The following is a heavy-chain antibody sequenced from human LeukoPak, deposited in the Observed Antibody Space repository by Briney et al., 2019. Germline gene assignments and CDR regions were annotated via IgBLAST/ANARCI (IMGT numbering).Heavy chain of an antibody. D-gene: IGHD6-19*01. CDR2: INSDGSDT. V-gene: IGHV3-74*01. CDR1: GFTLNSYW. J-gene: IGHJ6*03. CDR3: ARDAVAGIPYYYYMDV. Sequence: GGSLRLSCAASGFTLNSYWFHRVRQAPGKGLVWVSRINSDGSDTIYADSVKGRFTISRDNAKSTVYLQMNSLKAEDTAVYYCARDAVAGIPYYYYMDVWGKGTTVTVSS.